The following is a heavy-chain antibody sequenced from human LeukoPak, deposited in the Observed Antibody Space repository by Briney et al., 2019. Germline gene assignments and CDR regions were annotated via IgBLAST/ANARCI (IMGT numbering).Heavy chain of an antibody. Sequence: ASVKVSCKASGYTFTGYYMHWVRQAPGQGLEWMGWINPNSGGTNYAQKFQGRVTMTRDTSISTAYMELSRLRSDDTAVYYCARDKWLQGYTPGLVDYWGQGTLDTVSS. J-gene: IGHJ4*02. CDR3: ARDKWLQGYTPGLVDY. CDR1: GYTFTGYY. V-gene: IGHV1-2*02. D-gene: IGHD6-19*01. CDR2: INPNSGGT.